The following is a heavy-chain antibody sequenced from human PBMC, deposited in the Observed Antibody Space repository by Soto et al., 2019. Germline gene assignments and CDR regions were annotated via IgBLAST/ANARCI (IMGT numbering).Heavy chain of an antibody. CDR3: ARVRCSGGSCYYNWFDP. CDR1: GGSISSYY. Sequence: PSETLSLTCTVSGGSISSYYWSWIRQPAGKGLGWIGRIYTSGSTNYNPSLKSRVTMSVDTSKNQFSLKLSSVTAADTAVYYCARVRCSGGSCYYNWFDPWGQGTLVT. D-gene: IGHD2-15*01. J-gene: IGHJ5*02. V-gene: IGHV4-4*07. CDR2: IYTSGST.